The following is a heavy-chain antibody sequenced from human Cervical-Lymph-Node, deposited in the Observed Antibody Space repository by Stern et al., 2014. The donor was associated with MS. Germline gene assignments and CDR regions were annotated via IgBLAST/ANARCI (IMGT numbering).Heavy chain of an antibody. CDR2: ISSSSTTI. CDR3: ARDRCSGGDCPGGYYHYYGMDV. CDR1: GFTFSTYS. Sequence: EDQLVESGGGLLQPGGSLRLSCAASGFTFSTYSMNWVRQAPGKGLEWVSYISSSSTTIYYADSVKGRFTISRDNAKNSLYLQMNSLRDEDTAVYYCARDRCSGGDCPGGYYHYYGMDVWGQGTTVTVSS. V-gene: IGHV3-48*02. D-gene: IGHD2-21*02. J-gene: IGHJ6*02.